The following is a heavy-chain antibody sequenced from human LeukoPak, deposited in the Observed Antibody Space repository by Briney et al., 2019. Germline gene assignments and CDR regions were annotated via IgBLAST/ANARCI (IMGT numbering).Heavy chain of an antibody. CDR1: GFIFRHYA. CDR3: AKALGDWPTTLDY. Sequence: PGGSLRLSCSASGFIFRHYAVNWVRQSPGKGLEWVSGISGSGDSTYYADSVKGRFTVSRGNSKNTLYLQMNSLTAADTVVYFCAKALGDWPTTLDYWGRGTLVTVSS. CDR2: ISGSGDST. J-gene: IGHJ4*02. D-gene: IGHD3-16*01. V-gene: IGHV3-23*01.